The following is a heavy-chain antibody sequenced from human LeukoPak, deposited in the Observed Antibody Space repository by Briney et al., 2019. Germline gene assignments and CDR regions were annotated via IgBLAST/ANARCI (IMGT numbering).Heavy chain of an antibody. CDR3: ARDRAWNYFDY. CDR1: GFTFSRHG. CDR2: ISNDGSRK. V-gene: IGHV3-30*03. D-gene: IGHD3-3*01. J-gene: IGHJ4*02. Sequence: GRSLRLSCAPSGFTFSRHGMHWVRQAPGKGLEWVAIISNDGSRKYYAHSVEGRFTISRDNSKNTLYLQMDGLRAEDTAVYYCARDRAWNYFDYWGQGTLSPSPQ.